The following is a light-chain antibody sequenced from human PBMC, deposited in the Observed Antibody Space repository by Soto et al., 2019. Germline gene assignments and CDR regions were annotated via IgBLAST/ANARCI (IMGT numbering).Light chain of an antibody. J-gene: IGLJ1*01. Sequence: QSVLTQPPSVSAAPGQKVTISCAGSSSNIGINYVSWYQQIPGTAPKLLIYESDKRPSGIPDRFSGSKSGTSATLVITGLQTGDEADYYCGTWDSYLLSYVSGTGTKATV. CDR2: ESD. CDR3: GTWDSYLLSYV. V-gene: IGLV1-51*02. CDR1: SSNIGINY.